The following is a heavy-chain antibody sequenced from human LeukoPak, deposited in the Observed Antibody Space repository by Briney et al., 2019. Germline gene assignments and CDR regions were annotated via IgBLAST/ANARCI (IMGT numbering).Heavy chain of an antibody. Sequence: GGSLSLSYAASGFTFSTYVVHWVRQPPGKGLEWVALICYDGSNKYYTDSAKSRFTISRDDSKNTLYLQMNSLRAEDKAVYYCARNRALRYFGIWGRGTLVTVSS. D-gene: IGHD3-16*02. CDR2: ICYDGSNK. CDR1: GFTFSTYV. V-gene: IGHV3-33*01. J-gene: IGHJ2*01. CDR3: ARNRALRYFGI.